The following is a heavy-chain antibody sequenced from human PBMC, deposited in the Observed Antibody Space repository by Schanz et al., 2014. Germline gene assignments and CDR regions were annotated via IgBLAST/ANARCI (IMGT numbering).Heavy chain of an antibody. CDR1: GFTMRNEW. CDR3: AKGQGTVINNWYFDL. V-gene: IGHV3-23*04. Sequence: EVQLVESGGGLVKPGGSLRLSCAASGFTMRNEWMSWVRQAPGKGLELVSTISGGGGGYRPYADSVKGRFTISRDNSINTLSLQMNSLSADDTAVYYCAKGQGTVINNWYFDLWGRGTLVTVSS. J-gene: IGHJ2*01. CDR2: ISGGGGGYR. D-gene: IGHD2-21*01.